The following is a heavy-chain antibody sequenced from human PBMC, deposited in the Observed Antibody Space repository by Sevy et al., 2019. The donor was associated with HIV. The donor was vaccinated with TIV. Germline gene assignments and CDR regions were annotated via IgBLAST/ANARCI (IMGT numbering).Heavy chain of an antibody. CDR2: ISPNDGVT. CDR3: ARLTTMPTSDLYGMDV. V-gene: IGHV1-2*02. CDR1: GYTFTDYY. D-gene: IGHD1-1*01. Sequence: ASVKVSCKASGYTFTDYYIHWVRQAPGQGLERMAWISPNDGVTNYAQRFQGGVTVTRDTSISTAYMELRRLRSDDTAIYYCARLTTMPTSDLYGMDVWGQGTTVTVSS. J-gene: IGHJ6*02.